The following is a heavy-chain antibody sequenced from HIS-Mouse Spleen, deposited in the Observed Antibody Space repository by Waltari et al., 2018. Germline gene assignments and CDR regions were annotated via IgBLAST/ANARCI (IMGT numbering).Heavy chain of an antibody. V-gene: IGHV6-1*01. D-gene: IGHD7-27*01. CDR2: TYYRSKWYN. J-gene: IGHJ3*02. Sequence: QVQLQQSGPGLVKPSQTLSLPCAISGDSVSSNSSAWHRISQSPSRGLEWLGRTYYRSKWYNDYAVSVKSRITINPDTSKNQFSLQLDSVTPEDTAVYYCARVTGDDAFDIWGQGTMVTVSS. CDR3: ARVTGDDAFDI. CDR1: GDSVSSNSSA.